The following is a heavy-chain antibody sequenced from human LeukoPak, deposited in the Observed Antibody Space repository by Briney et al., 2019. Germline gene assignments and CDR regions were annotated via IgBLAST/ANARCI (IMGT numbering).Heavy chain of an antibody. V-gene: IGHV3-74*01. CDR1: GVTFSGFW. J-gene: IGHJ5*02. Sequence: PGGSLRLSCAASGVTFSGFWMHWGRQAPAEGLVWVSCISVDGSDATYADSVKGRFTISRDNAKNTLDVQMESLTVEDTAVYYCGVSTWMDPWGQGTLVTVSS. D-gene: IGHD5-12*01. CDR2: ISVDGSDA. CDR3: GVSTWMDP.